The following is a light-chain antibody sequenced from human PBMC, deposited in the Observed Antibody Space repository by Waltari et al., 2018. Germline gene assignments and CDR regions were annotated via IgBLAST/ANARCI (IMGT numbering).Light chain of an antibody. CDR3: SSYTSIIPPFL. J-gene: IGLJ1*01. Sequence: QSALTQPASVSGSPGQSITISCTRSSSDLDGYSFVCWYQQHPCKAPKLMIYDVSHRPSGVSNRFSGSKSGNTASLTISGLQPEDEADYYCSSYTSIIPPFLFGTGTKVTVL. V-gene: IGLV2-14*01. CDR2: DVS. CDR1: SSDLDGYSF.